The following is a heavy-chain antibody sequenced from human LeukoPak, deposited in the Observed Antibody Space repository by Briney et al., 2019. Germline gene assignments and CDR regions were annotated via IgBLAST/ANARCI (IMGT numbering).Heavy chain of an antibody. V-gene: IGHV3-48*03. CDR3: AELGITMIGGV. CDR2: ISSSGSTI. D-gene: IGHD3-10*02. J-gene: IGHJ6*04. Sequence: GGSLRLSCAASGFTFSSSAMSWVRQAPGKGLEWVSYISSSGSTIYCADSVKGRFTISRDNAKNSLYLQMNGLRAEDTAVYYCAELGITMIGGVWGKGTTVTISS. CDR1: GFTFSSSA.